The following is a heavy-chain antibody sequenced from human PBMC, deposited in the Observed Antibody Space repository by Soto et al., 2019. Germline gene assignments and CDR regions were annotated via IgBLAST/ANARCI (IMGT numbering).Heavy chain of an antibody. D-gene: IGHD3-3*01. CDR1: GGSISSYY. Sequence: SETLSLTCTVSGGSISSYYWSWIRQSPGKGLEWIGYMYHSGSTNYNPSLKSRVTISIDTSRNQFSLKLSSVTAADTAVYYCARGTFGVVKDWGQGTLVTVSS. J-gene: IGHJ4*02. V-gene: IGHV4-59*01. CDR3: ARGTFGVVKD. CDR2: MYHSGST.